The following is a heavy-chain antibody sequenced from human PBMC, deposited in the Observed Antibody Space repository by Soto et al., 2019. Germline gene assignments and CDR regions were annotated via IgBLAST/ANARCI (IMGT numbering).Heavy chain of an antibody. CDR2: INRSRST. D-gene: IGHD1-1*01. CDR1: GGSFSGYY. CDR3: ARRFSGTGRYFDY. Sequence: SETLSLTCAVYGGSFSGYYWSWIRQPPGKGLEWIGEINRSRSTNYNPSLKSRVTISGDTSKNQFSLKLSSVTAADTAVYYCARRFSGTGRYFDYWGQGTLVTVSS. J-gene: IGHJ4*02. V-gene: IGHV4-34*01.